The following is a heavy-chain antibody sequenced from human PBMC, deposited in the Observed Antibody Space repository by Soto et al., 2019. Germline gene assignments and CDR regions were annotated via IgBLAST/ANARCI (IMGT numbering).Heavy chain of an antibody. Sequence: SVKVSGSSSGDTFSGYAISWVRQAPGQGLEWVGGIIPIFGAANYAQKFQGRVTITADGFTNTAYMELSRLRSEDTAVYYCARGLSGDIVATVYYYGMDVWGQGTTVTVSS. CDR3: ARGLSGDIVATVYYYGMDV. V-gene: IGHV1-69*13. CDR1: GDTFSGYA. D-gene: IGHD5-12*01. CDR2: IIPIFGAA. J-gene: IGHJ6*02.